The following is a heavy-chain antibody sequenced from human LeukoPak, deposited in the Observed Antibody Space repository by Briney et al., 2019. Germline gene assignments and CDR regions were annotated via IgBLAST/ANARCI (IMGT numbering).Heavy chain of an antibody. Sequence: ASVKVSCKASGYTFTGYYVHWVRQAPGQGLEWMGWINPNSGGTNYAQKFQGRVTMTRDTSISTAYMELSRLRSDDTAVYYCARDPRPYYGSGSGYYFDYWGQGTLVSVSS. CDR3: ARDPRPYYGSGSGYYFDY. D-gene: IGHD3-10*01. CDR1: GYTFTGYY. J-gene: IGHJ4*02. V-gene: IGHV1-2*02. CDR2: INPNSGGT.